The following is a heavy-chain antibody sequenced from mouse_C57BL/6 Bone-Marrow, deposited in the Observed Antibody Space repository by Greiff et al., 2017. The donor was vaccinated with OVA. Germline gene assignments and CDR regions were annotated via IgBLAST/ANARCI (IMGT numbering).Heavy chain of an antibody. CDR2: IRSKSSTYAT. CDR1: GFTFNTYA. Sequence: EVQLVESGGGLVQPKGSLKLSCAASGFTFNTYAMHWVRQAPGTGLEWVARIRSKSSTYATYSADSVKDRFTISRDDSQSMLYLQMNNLKTEDTAMYYCVREGNYYGSSWFAYWGQGTLVTVSA. V-gene: IGHV10-3*01. CDR3: VREGNYYGSSWFAY. D-gene: IGHD1-1*01. J-gene: IGHJ3*01.